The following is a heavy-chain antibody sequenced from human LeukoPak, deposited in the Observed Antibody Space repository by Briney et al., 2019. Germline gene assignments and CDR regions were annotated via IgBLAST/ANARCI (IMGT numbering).Heavy chain of an antibody. D-gene: IGHD2-2*01. CDR1: GYTFTSYD. CDR2: MNPNSGNT. CDR3: ARGKVVPAAIGLFYYYYMDV. V-gene: IGHV1-8*03. J-gene: IGHJ6*03. Sequence: ASVKVSCKASGYTFTSYDINWVRQATGQGLEWMGWMNPNSGNTGYAQKFQGRVTITRNTSISTAYMELSSLRSEDTAVYYCARGKVVPAAIGLFYYYYMDVWGKGTTVTVAS.